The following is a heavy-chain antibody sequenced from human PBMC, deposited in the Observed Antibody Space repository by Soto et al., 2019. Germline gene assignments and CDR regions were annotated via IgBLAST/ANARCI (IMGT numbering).Heavy chain of an antibody. CDR2: ISTSGSYI. D-gene: IGHD3-3*01. Sequence: EVQLVESGGGLVKPGGSLRLSCAASGFTFSSYSMNWVRQAPGKGLEWVSYISTSGSYIYYADSVKGRFATSRDNAKNSLYLQVNRLRAEDTAVYYCARDGGYGMDVWGQGTTVTVSS. J-gene: IGHJ6*02. V-gene: IGHV3-21*01. CDR1: GFTFSSYS. CDR3: ARDGGYGMDV.